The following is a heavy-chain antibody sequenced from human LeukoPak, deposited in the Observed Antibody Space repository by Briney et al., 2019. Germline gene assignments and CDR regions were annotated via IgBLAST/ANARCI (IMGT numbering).Heavy chain of an antibody. D-gene: IGHD3-16*01. CDR3: ARDYDS. CDR2: IRSSSSTT. V-gene: IGHV3-48*01. Sequence: GGSLRLSCAASGFTFSSYSMNWVRQAPGKGLEWVSYIRSSSSTTYYADSVKGRFTISRDDAKNSLYLQMNDLRAEDTAVYYCARDYDSWGQGTLVSVSS. CDR1: GFTFSSYS. J-gene: IGHJ5*02.